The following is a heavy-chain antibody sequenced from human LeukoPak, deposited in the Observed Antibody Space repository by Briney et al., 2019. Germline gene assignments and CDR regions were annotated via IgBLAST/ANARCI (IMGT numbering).Heavy chain of an antibody. CDR3: ARRDWYFDL. J-gene: IGHJ2*01. CDR1: GVSIIRYY. CDR2: IYYSGST. Sequence: ASETLSLTCTVSGVSIIRYYWSWIRQPPGKGLEWIGYIYYSGSTNYNPSLKSRVTISVDTSKNQFSLNVHPVTAADTAVYYCARRDWYFDLWGRGTLVTVSS. V-gene: IGHV4-59*08.